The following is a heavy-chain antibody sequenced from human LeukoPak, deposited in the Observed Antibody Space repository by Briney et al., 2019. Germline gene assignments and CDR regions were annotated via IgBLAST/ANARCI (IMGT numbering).Heavy chain of an antibody. CDR3: ARCENCEDGYNFDY. CDR2: IYYSGST. D-gene: IGHD5-12*01. J-gene: IGHJ4*02. Sequence: SETLSLTCTVSGGSISSGGYYWSWIRQHPGKGLEWIGYIYYSGSTYYNPSLKSRDTISVDTSKNQFSLKLSSVTAADTAVYYCARCENCEDGYNFDYWGQGTLVTVSS. CDR1: GGSISSGGYY. V-gene: IGHV4-31*03.